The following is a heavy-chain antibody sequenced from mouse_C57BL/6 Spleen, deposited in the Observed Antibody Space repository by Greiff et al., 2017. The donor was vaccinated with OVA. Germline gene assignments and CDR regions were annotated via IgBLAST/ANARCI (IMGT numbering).Heavy chain of an antibody. D-gene: IGHD1-1*01. V-gene: IGHV1-74*01. CDR2: IHPSDSDT. Sequence: QVQLQQSGAELVKPGASVKVSCKASGYTFTSYWMHWVKQRPGQGLEWIGRIHPSDSDTNYNQKFKGKATLTVDKSSSTAYMQLSSLTSEDSAVYYDAVSPYYDSSSYGAYWGQGTLVTVSA. J-gene: IGHJ3*01. CDR3: AVSPYYDSSSYGAY. CDR1: GYTFTSYW.